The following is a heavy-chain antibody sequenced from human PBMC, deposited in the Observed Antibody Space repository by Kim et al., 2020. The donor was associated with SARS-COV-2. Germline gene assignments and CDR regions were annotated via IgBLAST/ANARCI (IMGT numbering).Heavy chain of an antibody. CDR2: IYYSENT. CDR3: ARAGQWGEVGFDY. CDR1: GGPISSSSYH. Sequence: SETLSLTCTVSGGPISSSSYHWGWIRQPPGKGLEWIGTIYYSENTYYNPSLKSRVTISVDTSKNQFSLKLSSVTAADTAVYHCARAGQWGEVGFDYWGQGTLVTVSS. V-gene: IGHV4-39*07. D-gene: IGHD3-16*01. J-gene: IGHJ4*02.